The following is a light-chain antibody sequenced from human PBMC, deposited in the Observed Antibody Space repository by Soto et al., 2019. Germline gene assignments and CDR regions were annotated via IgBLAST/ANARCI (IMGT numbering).Light chain of an antibody. J-gene: IGLJ1*01. CDR2: EVS. Sequence: QSALTQPASVSGPPGQAITISCTGTSSDVGGYNYVSGYQHHPGKAPKLMIYEVSNRPSGVSNRLPGAKSGNTASLTISGLQADDEADYYCSSYAGSNTYVFGTGTKVTVL. CDR3: SSYAGSNTYV. V-gene: IGLV2-14*01. CDR1: SSDVGGYNY.